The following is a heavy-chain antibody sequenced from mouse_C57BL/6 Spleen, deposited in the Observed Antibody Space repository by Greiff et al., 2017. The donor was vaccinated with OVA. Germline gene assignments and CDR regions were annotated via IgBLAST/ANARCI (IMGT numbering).Heavy chain of an antibody. CDR3: ASSSGDYFDY. CDR2: IYPGSGNT. Sequence: QVQLQQSGPELVKPGASVKISCKASGYSFTSYYIHWVKQRPGQGLEWIGWIYPGSGNTKYNEKFKGKATPTADTSSSTAYMQLSSLTSEDSAVYYCASSSGDYFDYWGQGTTLTVSS. D-gene: IGHD3-2*02. V-gene: IGHV1-66*01. J-gene: IGHJ2*01. CDR1: GYSFTSYY.